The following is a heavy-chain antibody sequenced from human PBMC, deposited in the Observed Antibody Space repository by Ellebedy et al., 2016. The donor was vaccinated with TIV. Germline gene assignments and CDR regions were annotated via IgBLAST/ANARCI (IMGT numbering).Heavy chain of an antibody. CDR2: LDRDGTIT. J-gene: IGHJ4*02. CDR3: PRVGTTGFDA. D-gene: IGHD1-14*01. V-gene: IGHV3-74*01. Sequence: GGSLRLSCVVSGVTFSNAWMNWVRQAPGKGLEWVSRLDRDGTITDYADFVKGRFAISRDSAKNTVYLQLNSLRVEDTAVYYCPRVGTTGFDAWGQGTRVTVSS. CDR1: GVTFSNAW.